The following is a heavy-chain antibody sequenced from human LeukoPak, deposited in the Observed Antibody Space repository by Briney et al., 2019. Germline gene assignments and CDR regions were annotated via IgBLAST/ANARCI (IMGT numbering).Heavy chain of an antibody. CDR3: ARDRSVVVPAAMDDY. CDR1: GFTFSDYI. J-gene: IGHJ4*02. CDR2: IGSSSSYI. D-gene: IGHD2-2*01. Sequence: GGSLRLSCTVSGFTFSDYIMNWVRQAPGKGLEWVSSIGSSSSYIYYADSVKGRFTISRDNAKNSLYLQMNSLRAEDTAVYYCARDRSVVVPAAMDDYWGQGTLVTVSS. V-gene: IGHV3-21*01.